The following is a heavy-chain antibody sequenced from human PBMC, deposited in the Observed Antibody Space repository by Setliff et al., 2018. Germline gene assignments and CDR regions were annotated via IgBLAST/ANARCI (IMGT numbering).Heavy chain of an antibody. V-gene: IGHV4-61*09. CDR3: ARMAVRVASRPSSPLEYYYYMDF. CDR1: GGSISSGSNY. CDR2: IDPTGTT. J-gene: IGHJ6*03. Sequence: PSETLSLTCTVSGGSISSGSNYWSWIRQPAGRGLEWIGHIDPTGTTNYNPSLKSRVTMSVDTSKSHFSLRLSSVTAADTAVYYCARMAVRVASRPSSPLEYYYYMDFWGKGATVTVSS. D-gene: IGHD6-6*01.